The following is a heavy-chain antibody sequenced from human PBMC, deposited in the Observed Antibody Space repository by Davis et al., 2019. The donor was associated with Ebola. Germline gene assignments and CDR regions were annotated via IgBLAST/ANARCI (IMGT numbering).Heavy chain of an antibody. D-gene: IGHD1-26*01. CDR2: IDYTGST. CDR3: ARHMSTLSGIDY. CDR1: GGSISSFY. V-gene: IGHV4-59*08. Sequence: SETLSLTCTVSGGSISSFYWSWIRQPPGKGLEWIWYIDYTGSTNYNPSLQSRVTISVDTSRNQFSLKLSSVTAADTAVYYCARHMSTLSGIDYWGQGTLVTVSS. J-gene: IGHJ4*02.